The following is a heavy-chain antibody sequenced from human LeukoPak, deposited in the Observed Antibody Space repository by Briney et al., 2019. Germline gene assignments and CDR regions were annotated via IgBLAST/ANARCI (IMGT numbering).Heavy chain of an antibody. V-gene: IGHV3-74*01. CDR2: INPDGSDT. J-gene: IGHJ3*02. D-gene: IGHD1-1*01. CDR3: ARGTAYAFDT. CDR1: GFTFRSLW. Sequence: GGSLRLSCAASGFTFRSLWMHWVRQVPGKGLLWVSLINPDGSDTYYADSVKGRFTISRDNAENTLYLQMNSLRAEDTAVYYSARGTAYAFDTWGQGTMVTVSS.